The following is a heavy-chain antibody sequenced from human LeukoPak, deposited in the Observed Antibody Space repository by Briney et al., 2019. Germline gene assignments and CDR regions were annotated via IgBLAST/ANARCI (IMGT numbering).Heavy chain of an antibody. D-gene: IGHD3-22*01. V-gene: IGHV4-34*01. CDR1: GGSFSGYY. Sequence: PSETLSLTCAVYGGSFSGYYWSWIRQPPGKGLEWIGEINHSGSTNYNPSLKSRVTISVDTSKNQFSLKLSSVTAADTAVYYCARGRGNRQKWLPTYNWFDPWGQGTLVTVSS. CDR3: ARGRGNRQKWLPTYNWFDP. J-gene: IGHJ5*02. CDR2: INHSGST.